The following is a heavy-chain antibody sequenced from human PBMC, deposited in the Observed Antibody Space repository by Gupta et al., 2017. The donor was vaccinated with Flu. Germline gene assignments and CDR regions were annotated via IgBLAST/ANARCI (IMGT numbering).Heavy chain of an antibody. D-gene: IGHD3-3*01. CDR3: ARVSGDRKTIFGVGVIHGYLDF. V-gene: IGHV1-8*01. CDR2: MNPNGGDT. CDR1: GYTFTNFD. J-gene: IGHJ4*02. Sequence: QVQMVQSGAEVKKPGASLKLSCKTSGYTFTNFDITWVRQAPGQGLEWMGWMNPNGGDTGYAQKFRGRVTMTRDTSKGTAFLQMTGLTSEDTAVYYCARVSGDRKTIFGVGVIHGYLDFWGPGTLVTVSS.